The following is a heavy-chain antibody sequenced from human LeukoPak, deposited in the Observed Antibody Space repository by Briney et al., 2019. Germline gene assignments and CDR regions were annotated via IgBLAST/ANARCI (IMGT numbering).Heavy chain of an antibody. J-gene: IGHJ6*03. CDR3: ARRRIYYYMDV. V-gene: IGHV4-39*07. CDR1: GGSIISSSYY. Sequence: SETLSLTCTVSGGSIISSSYYWGWIRQPPGKGLEWIGSIYYSGNTDYNPSLKSRVTISVDTSKNQFSLKLSSVTAADTAVYYCARRRIYYYMDVWGKGTTVTVSS. D-gene: IGHD2/OR15-2a*01. CDR2: IYYSGNT.